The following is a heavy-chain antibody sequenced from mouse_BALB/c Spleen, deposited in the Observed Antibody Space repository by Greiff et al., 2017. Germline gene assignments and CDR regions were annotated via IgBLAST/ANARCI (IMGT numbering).Heavy chain of an antibody. CDR1: GYSITSDYA. J-gene: IGHJ2*01. Sequence: EVKLQESGPGLVKPSQSLSLTCTVTGYSITSDYAWNWIRQFPGNKLEWMGYISYSGSTSYNPSLKSRISITRDTSKNQFFLQLNSVTTEDTATYYCARILSWDVRSFDYWGQGTTLTVSS. CDR2: ISYSGST. V-gene: IGHV3-2*02. CDR3: ARILSWDVRSFDY. D-gene: IGHD4-1*01.